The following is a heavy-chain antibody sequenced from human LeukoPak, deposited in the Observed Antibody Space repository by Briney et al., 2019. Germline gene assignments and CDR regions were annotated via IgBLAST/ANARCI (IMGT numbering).Heavy chain of an antibody. V-gene: IGHV3-23*01. Sequence: GGSLRLSCAASGFTFSSYAMSWVRQAPGKGLEWVSAISGSGGSTYYADSVKGRFTISRDNSKNTLYLQMNSLRAADTAVYYCAKGPIFGVVIKGTYFDYWGQGTLVTVSS. J-gene: IGHJ4*02. D-gene: IGHD3-3*01. CDR3: AKGPIFGVVIKGTYFDY. CDR1: GFTFSSYA. CDR2: ISGSGGST.